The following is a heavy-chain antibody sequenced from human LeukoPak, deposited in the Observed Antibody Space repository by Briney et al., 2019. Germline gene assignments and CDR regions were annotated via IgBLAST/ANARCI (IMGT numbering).Heavy chain of an antibody. J-gene: IGHJ4*02. Sequence: SETLSLTCTVSGGSISSGGYYWSWIRQHPGKGLEWIGYIYYSGSTYYNPSLKSRVTISVDTSKNQFSLKLSSVTAADTAVYYCARDAQYSSSRHFDYWGQGTLVTVSS. CDR2: IYYSGST. CDR1: GGSISSGGYY. V-gene: IGHV4-31*03. D-gene: IGHD6-6*01. CDR3: ARDAQYSSSRHFDY.